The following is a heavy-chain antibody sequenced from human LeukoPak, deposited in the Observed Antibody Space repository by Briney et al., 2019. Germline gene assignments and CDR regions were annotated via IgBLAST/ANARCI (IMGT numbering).Heavy chain of an antibody. D-gene: IGHD3-3*01. J-gene: IGHJ4*02. Sequence: SCAASGFTFSSYSMNWVRQAPGKGLEWVSYISSSSSTIYYADSVKGRFTISRDNAKNSLYLQMNSLRAEDTAVYYCARTQEGFWSGYYTGFDYWGQGTLVTVSS. V-gene: IGHV3-48*01. CDR3: ARTQEGFWSGYYTGFDY. CDR2: ISSSSSTI. CDR1: GFTFSSYS.